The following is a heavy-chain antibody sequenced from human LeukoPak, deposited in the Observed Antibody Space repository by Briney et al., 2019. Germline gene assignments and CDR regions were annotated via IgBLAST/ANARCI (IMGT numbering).Heavy chain of an antibody. V-gene: IGHV3-23*01. CDR3: VAGDSSGWYNFDY. Sequence: SGGSLRLSCAASGFTFSSHALTWVRQAPGKGLEWVSYISGSGGSTYYADSVKGRFTISRDNSKNTLNLQMSSLRVEDTAVYHCVAGDSSGWYNFDYWGQGTLVTVSS. CDR1: GFTFSSHA. D-gene: IGHD6-19*01. CDR2: ISGSGGST. J-gene: IGHJ4*02.